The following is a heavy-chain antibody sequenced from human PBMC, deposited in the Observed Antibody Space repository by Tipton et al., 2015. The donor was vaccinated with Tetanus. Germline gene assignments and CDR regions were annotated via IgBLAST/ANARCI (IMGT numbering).Heavy chain of an antibody. J-gene: IGHJ5*02. D-gene: IGHD4-17*01. CDR2: IYFKGDT. Sequence: TLSLTCTVSGASISDKKYYWGWIRQAPGKGLEWIASIYFKGDTYYSPSLKSRVTIDVDTSQNLFSLTLTSVTATDTAVCYCARHLYGYWFDPWGQGALVTVSS. V-gene: IGHV4-39*02. CDR1: GASISDKKYY. CDR3: ARHLYGYWFDP.